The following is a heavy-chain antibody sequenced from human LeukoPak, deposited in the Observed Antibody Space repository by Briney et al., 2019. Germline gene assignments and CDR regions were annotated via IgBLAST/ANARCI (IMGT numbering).Heavy chain of an antibody. CDR2: ISPDGNNE. J-gene: IGHJ4*02. CDR1: GFTLSTFG. D-gene: IGHD1/OR15-1a*01. CDR3: AKVNNYDDY. Sequence: PGRSLRLSCAASGFTLSTFGIHWVRQAPGKGLEWVAAISPDGNNEYYTDSVKGRFTISRDNSKNMTYLQMNSLRGEDSAVYYCAKVNNYDDYWGQGTLVTVSS. V-gene: IGHV3-30*18.